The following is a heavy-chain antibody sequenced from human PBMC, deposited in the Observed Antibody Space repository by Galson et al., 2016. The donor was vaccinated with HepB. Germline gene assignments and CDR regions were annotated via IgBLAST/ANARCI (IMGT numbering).Heavy chain of an antibody. CDR2: IIPLFGTG. J-gene: IGHJ4*02. CDR3: VRDVGGHNFYFDY. Sequence: SVKVSCKASGVTFRSYAMSWVRQAPGQGLEWMGGIIPLFGTGSYAPKFQGRVTITADESTRTAYMGLNSLRSEDTAVYYCVRDVGGHNFYFDYWGQGTLVTGSS. V-gene: IGHV1-69*13. D-gene: IGHD5-24*01. CDR1: GVTFRSYA.